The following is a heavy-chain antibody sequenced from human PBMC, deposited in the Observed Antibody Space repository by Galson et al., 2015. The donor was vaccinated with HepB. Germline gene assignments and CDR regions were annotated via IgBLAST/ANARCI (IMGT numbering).Heavy chain of an antibody. D-gene: IGHD1-26*01. CDR2: VSGSGIRT. V-gene: IGHV3-23*01. J-gene: IGHJ4*02. CDR3: ARVVWELLWSNFDY. CDR1: GFTFSNYA. Sequence: SLRLSCAASGFTFSNYAVSWVRQAPGKGLEWVSSVSGSGIRTYYADSVKGRFTISRDNSKNTLYLQMNSLRAEDTAVYYCARVVWELLWSNFDYWGQGTLVTVSS.